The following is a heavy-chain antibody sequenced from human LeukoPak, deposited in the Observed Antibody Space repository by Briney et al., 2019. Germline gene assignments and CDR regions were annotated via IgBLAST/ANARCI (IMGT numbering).Heavy chain of an antibody. CDR2: IIPIFGTA. D-gene: IGHD3-22*01. CDR3: ARVPGPNYYDSSGYFQD. CDR1: GGTFSSYA. V-gene: IGHV1-69*05. Sequence: SVKVSCKASGGTFSSYAISWVRQAPGQGLEWMGRIIPIFGTANYAQKVQGRVTITTAKTTSTAYMELSSLRSDDTAVYYCARVPGPNYYDSSGYFQDWGQGTLVTVSS. J-gene: IGHJ1*01.